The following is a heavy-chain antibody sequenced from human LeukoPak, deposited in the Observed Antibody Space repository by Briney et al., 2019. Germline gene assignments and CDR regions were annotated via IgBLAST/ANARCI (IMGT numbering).Heavy chain of an antibody. Sequence: GGSLRLSCAASGFTFSSYAMSWVRQAPGKGLEWVSAINGGGGSTYYADSVKGRFTISRDNSKNTLYLQMNSLRAEDTAVYYCAKAPGGIVGYWGQGTLVTVSS. D-gene: IGHD3-16*01. V-gene: IGHV3-23*01. CDR3: AKAPGGIVGY. CDR1: GFTFSSYA. CDR2: INGGGGST. J-gene: IGHJ4*02.